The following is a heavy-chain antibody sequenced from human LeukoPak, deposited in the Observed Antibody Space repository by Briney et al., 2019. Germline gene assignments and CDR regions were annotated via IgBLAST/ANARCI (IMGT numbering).Heavy chain of an antibody. J-gene: IGHJ4*02. D-gene: IGHD3-16*01. CDR1: GFTFSTYW. V-gene: IGHV3-7*01. Sequence: HSGGSLRLSCAASGFTFSTYWMNWVRQAPRKGLEWVANIEQDGSEKYYVDSVRGRFTISRDNAKNSLYLKMNSLRADDTAVYYCARDMGDYWGQGTLVTVSS. CDR3: ARDMGDY. CDR2: IEQDGSEK.